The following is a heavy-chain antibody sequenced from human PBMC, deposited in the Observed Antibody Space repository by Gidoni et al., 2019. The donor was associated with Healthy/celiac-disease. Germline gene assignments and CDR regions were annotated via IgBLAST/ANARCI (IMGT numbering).Heavy chain of an antibody. J-gene: IGHJ6*03. CDR3: ATDYGDRGGSYYYYYMDV. CDR1: GGTFSSYP. V-gene: IGHV1-69*06. Sequence: QVQLVQSGAEVKKPGSSVKVSCKASGGTFSSYPISWVRQAPGQGLEWMGGIIPIFGTANYAQKFQGRVTITADKSTSTAYMELSSLRSEDTAVYYCATDYGDRGGSYYYYYMDVWGKGTTVTVSS. CDR2: IIPIFGTA. D-gene: IGHD4-17*01.